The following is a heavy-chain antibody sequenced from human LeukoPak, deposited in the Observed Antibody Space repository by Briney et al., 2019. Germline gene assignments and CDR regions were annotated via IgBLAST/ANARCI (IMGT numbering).Heavy chain of an antibody. CDR1: GYTFTGYY. CDR3: ARGGYSSSWYDY. V-gene: IGHV1-2*02. J-gene: IGHJ4*02. CDR2: INPNGGGT. D-gene: IGHD6-13*01. Sequence: ASVKVSCKASGYTFTGYYMHWVRQAPGQGLEWMGWINPNGGGTNYAQKFQGRVTMTRDTSISTAYMELSRLRSDDTAVYYCARGGYSSSWYDYWGQGTLVTVSS.